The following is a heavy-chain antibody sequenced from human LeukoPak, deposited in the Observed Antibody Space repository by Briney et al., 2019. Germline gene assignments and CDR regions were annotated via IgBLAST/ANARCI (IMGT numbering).Heavy chain of an antibody. CDR2: INPNSGGT. Sequence: ASVKVSCKASGYTFTGYYMHWVRQAPGQGLEWMGRINPNSGGTNYAQKFQGRVTMTRDTSTSTVYMELSNLRSEDTAVYYCARGRLWEVLDAFDMWGQGTMVTVSS. CDR1: GYTFTGYY. J-gene: IGHJ3*02. D-gene: IGHD1-26*01. V-gene: IGHV1-2*06. CDR3: ARGRLWEVLDAFDM.